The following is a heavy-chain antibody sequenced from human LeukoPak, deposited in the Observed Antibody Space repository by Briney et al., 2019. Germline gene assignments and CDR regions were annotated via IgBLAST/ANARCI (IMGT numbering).Heavy chain of an antibody. J-gene: IGHJ4*02. V-gene: IGHV3-30*02. D-gene: IGHD6-19*01. CDR1: GFSFSHYP. CDR2: IWDDGSYK. CDR3: AGRFSSGEGY. Sequence: GGSLRLSCVASGFSFSHYPMHWVRQAPGKGLEWVAVIWDDGSYKDYGDSVKGRFTISRGNSKNTLYLDMISLRAEDTAVYFCAGRFSSGEGYWGQGTHVTVSS.